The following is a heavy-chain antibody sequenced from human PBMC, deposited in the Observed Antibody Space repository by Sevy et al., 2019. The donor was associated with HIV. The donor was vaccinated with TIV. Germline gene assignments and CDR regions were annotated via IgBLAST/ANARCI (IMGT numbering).Heavy chain of an antibody. CDR2: IYYSGST. D-gene: IGHD6-19*01. Sequence: SETLSLTCTVSGGSISSSSYYWGWIRQPPGKGLEWIGSIYYSGSTYYNPSLKSRVTISVATSKNQFSLKLSSVTAADPAVYYCARQGQWLVPGGVDYWGQGTLVTVSS. V-gene: IGHV4-39*01. CDR3: ARQGQWLVPGGVDY. CDR1: GGSISSSSYY. J-gene: IGHJ4*02.